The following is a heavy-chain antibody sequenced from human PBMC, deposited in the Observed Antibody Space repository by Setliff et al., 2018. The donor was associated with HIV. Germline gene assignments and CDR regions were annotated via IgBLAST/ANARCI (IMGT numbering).Heavy chain of an antibody. J-gene: IGHJ3*02. CDR2: IWFDGSSI. Sequence: GGSLRLSCAASGFTFSSYAMHWVRQAPGKGLEWVAVIWFDGSSISYADSVKGRFTISRDNAKNTLYLQMNSLRGEDTAVYYCARHSDWYGNDAFGIWGQGTRVTVSS. D-gene: IGHD6-19*01. CDR1: GFTFSSYA. CDR3: ARHSDWYGNDAFGI. V-gene: IGHV3-30*12.